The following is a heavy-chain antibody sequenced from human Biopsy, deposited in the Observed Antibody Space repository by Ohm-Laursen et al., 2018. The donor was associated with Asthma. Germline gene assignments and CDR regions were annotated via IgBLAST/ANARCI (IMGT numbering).Heavy chain of an antibody. Sequence: SDTLSLTCTVSGGSISSNFYYWGWIRQPPGKGLEWIGNIYKSGQVYYNLSLKSRVTISVDTSKNQFSLRLNSVTAADTAVYYCARGPELDVWGQGTTVTVSS. J-gene: IGHJ6*02. V-gene: IGHV4-39*07. CDR1: GGSISSNFYY. CDR2: IYKSGQV. CDR3: ARGPELDV.